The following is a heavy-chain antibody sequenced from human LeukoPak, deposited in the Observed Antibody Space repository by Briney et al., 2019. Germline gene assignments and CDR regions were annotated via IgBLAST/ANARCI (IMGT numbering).Heavy chain of an antibody. CDR2: ISSNGGST. CDR3: ARAPYYDILTGYFDY. D-gene: IGHD3-9*01. Sequence: GGSLRLSCAASGFTFSSYAMHWVRQAPGKGLEYVSAISSNGGSTYYANSVKGRFTISGDNSKNTLYLQMGSLRAEDMAVYYCARAPYYDILTGYFDYRGQGTLVTVSS. V-gene: IGHV3-64*01. J-gene: IGHJ4*02. CDR1: GFTFSSYA.